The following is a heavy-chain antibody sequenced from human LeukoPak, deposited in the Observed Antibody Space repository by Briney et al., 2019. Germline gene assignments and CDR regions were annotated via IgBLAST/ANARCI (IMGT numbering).Heavy chain of an antibody. D-gene: IGHD3-22*01. V-gene: IGHV1-2*02. J-gene: IGHJ3*02. CDR3: ARDGYYDSSGYYFGAFDI. CDR2: INPNSGGT. Sequence: ASVKVSCKASGYTLTGYYMHWVRQAPGQGLEWMGWINPNSGGTNYAQKFQGRVTMTRDTSISTAYMELSRLRSDDTAVYYCARDGYYDSSGYYFGAFDIWGQGTMVTVSS. CDR1: GYTLTGYY.